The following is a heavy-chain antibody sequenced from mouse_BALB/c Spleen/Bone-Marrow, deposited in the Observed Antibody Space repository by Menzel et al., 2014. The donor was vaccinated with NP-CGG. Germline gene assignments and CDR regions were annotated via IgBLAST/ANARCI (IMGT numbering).Heavy chain of an antibody. V-gene: IGHV1-67*01. Sequence: VKLVESGPELVRPGVSVKISCTGSGYTFTDYAMHWVKQSHAKSLEWIGVISTYPGNTNYNQKFKGKATMTVDKSSSTAYMELARLTSEDSAIYYCARDYGSRIYAMDYWGQGTTVTVSS. J-gene: IGHJ4*01. CDR1: GYTFTDYA. CDR2: ISTYPGNT. CDR3: ARDYGSRIYAMDY. D-gene: IGHD1-1*01.